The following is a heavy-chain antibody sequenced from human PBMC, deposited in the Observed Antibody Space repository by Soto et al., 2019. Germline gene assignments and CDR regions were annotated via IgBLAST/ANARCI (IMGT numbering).Heavy chain of an antibody. J-gene: IGHJ4*02. CDR3: ARLNAGRGDY. Sequence: PSETLYLTSTVSGGSISSYYWSWIRQPPGKGLEWIGYIYYSGSTNYNPSLKSRVTISIDTSKNQFFLQLNSVTAADTAVYYCARLNAGRGDYWGQGTLVTVSS. CDR1: GGSISSYY. V-gene: IGHV4-59*08. D-gene: IGHD2-8*01. CDR2: IYYSGST.